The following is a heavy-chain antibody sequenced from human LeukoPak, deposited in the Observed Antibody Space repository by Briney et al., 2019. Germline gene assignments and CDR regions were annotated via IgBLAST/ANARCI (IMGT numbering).Heavy chain of an antibody. CDR1: GGSISSGGYY. V-gene: IGHV4-31*03. CDR2: IYYSGST. D-gene: IGHD3-22*01. J-gene: IGHJ4*02. CDR3: ARVDGSSYYDSSGYLDY. Sequence: SETLSLTCTVSGGSISSGGYYWRWIRQHPGKGLEWIGYIYYSGSTYYNPSLKSRVTISVDTPKNQFSLKLSSVTAADTAVYYCARVDGSSYYDSSGYLDYWGQGTLVTVSS.